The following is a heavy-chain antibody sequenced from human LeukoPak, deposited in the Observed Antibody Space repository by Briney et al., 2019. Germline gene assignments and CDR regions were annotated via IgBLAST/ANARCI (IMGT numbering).Heavy chain of an antibody. J-gene: IGHJ4*02. CDR3: ARDFKGYSYGYDY. Sequence: GASVKVSCKASGYTFTSYGISWVRQAPGQGLEWMGGIIPIFGTANYAQKFQGRVTITADQSTGTAYMELSSLRSEDTAVYYCARDFKGYSYGYDYWGQGTLVTVSS. V-gene: IGHV1-69*13. D-gene: IGHD5-18*01. CDR1: GYTFTSYG. CDR2: IIPIFGTA.